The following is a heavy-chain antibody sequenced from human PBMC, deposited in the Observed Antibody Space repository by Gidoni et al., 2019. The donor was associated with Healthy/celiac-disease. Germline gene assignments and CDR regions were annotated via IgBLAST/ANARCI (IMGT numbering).Heavy chain of an antibody. CDR1: GFTVSSTY. CDR2: IYSGGST. CDR3: ASTYYSSPFDY. J-gene: IGHJ4*02. V-gene: IGHV3-53*02. Sequence: EVQLVETGGGLIQPGGSLRLSCAASGFTVSSTYMSWVRQAPGKGLEWVSVIYSGGSTYYADSVKGRFTISRDNSKNTLYLQMNSLRAEDTAVYYCASTYYSSPFDYWGQGTLVTVSS. D-gene: IGHD6-13*01.